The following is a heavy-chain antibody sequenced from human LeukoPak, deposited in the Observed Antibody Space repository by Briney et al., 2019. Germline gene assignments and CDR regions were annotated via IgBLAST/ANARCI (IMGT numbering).Heavy chain of an antibody. J-gene: IGHJ2*01. CDR1: GFTFSSYD. V-gene: IGHV3-13*01. Sequence: PGGSLRLSCAASGFTFSSYDMHWVRQATGKGLEWVSAIGTAGDTYYPGSVKGRFTISRENAKNSLYLQMNSLRAGDTAVYYCARGRFDANFDLWGRGTLVTVSS. CDR2: IGTAGDT. D-gene: IGHD3-3*01. CDR3: ARGRFDANFDL.